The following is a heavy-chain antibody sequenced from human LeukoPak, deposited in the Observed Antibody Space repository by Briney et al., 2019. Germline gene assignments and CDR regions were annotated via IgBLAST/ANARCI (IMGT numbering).Heavy chain of an antibody. Sequence: NPGGSLRLSCAASGFPFRSYSMNWVRPAPGQGLEWVSSISSSSTHIYYADSVKGRFTISRDNAKNSLYLQMNSLRVEDTAVYYCARAEGSGSSFDYWGQGTLVTVSS. CDR3: ARAEGSGSSFDY. CDR2: ISSSSTHI. V-gene: IGHV3-21*01. D-gene: IGHD3-10*01. CDR1: GFPFRSYS. J-gene: IGHJ4*02.